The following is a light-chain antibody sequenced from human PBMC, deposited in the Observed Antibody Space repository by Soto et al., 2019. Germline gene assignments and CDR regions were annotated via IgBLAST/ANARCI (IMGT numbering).Light chain of an antibody. J-gene: IGKJ5*01. CDR2: GAC. Sequence: VGRQWLRTLSLPVGERATXSCSASHSVTSRYLAWYHEKPGHAPRLLMSGACTRASGIPERFSGRGSGTDFTLTISRLEPEDFAVYYCQEYIRWAITFGQGTRLEI. CDR3: QEYIRWAIT. CDR1: HSVTSRY. V-gene: IGKV3-20*01.